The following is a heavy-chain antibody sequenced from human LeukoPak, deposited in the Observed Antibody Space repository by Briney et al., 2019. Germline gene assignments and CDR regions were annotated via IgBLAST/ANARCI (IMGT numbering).Heavy chain of an antibody. CDR2: ISYDGSNK. V-gene: IGHV3-30*03. D-gene: IGHD4-17*01. Sequence: PGGSLRLSCVAFGFTFSSYGIHWVRQAPGKGLEWVAVISYDGSNKYYADSVKGRFTISRDNSKNTLYLQMNSLRAEDTAVYYCARLKSTVTTWDAFDIWGQGTMVSVSS. CDR1: GFTFSSYG. J-gene: IGHJ3*02. CDR3: ARLKSTVTTWDAFDI.